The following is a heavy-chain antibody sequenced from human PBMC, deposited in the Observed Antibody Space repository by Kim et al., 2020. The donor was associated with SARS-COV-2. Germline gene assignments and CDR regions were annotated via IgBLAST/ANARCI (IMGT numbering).Heavy chain of an antibody. J-gene: IGHJ4*02. Sequence: TRYSPAFQGQVTISADKSISTAYLQWSSLKASDTAMYYCARTGREHFDYWGQGTLVTVSS. CDR2: T. D-gene: IGHD2-15*01. V-gene: IGHV5-51*01. CDR3: ARTGREHFDY.